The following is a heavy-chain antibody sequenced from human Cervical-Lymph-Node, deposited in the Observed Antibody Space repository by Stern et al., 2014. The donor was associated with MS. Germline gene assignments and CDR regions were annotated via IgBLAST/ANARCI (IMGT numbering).Heavy chain of an antibody. CDR1: GYTFIDYY. V-gene: IGHV1-69-2*01. Sequence: EVQLVESGAEVKKPGATIKISCKVSGYTFIDYYIHWVQQAPGKGLEWMGLVDPEDDETIYAEKFQGRVTITADTSTDTAYMELSSLRSEDTAVYYCAIEPRDVALGPIDDWGQGTLVAVSS. CDR2: VDPEDDET. J-gene: IGHJ4*02. D-gene: IGHD1-14*01. CDR3: AIEPRDVALGPIDD.